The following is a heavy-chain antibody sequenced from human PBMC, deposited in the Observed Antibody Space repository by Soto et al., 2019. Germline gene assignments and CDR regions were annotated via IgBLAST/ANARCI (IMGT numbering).Heavy chain of an antibody. D-gene: IGHD3-22*01. J-gene: IGHJ4*02. Sequence: SETLSLTCDVSGVSISSGNWWSWVRQPPGKGLEWIAEVYNDGSANYHPSLESRATISVDRSKDQFSLRLSSVTAADTGKYYCARLVYDSRLNYLYFDHWGQGTLVTVSS. CDR1: GVSISSGNW. CDR2: VYNDGSA. CDR3: ARLVYDSRLNYLYFDH. V-gene: IGHV4-4*02.